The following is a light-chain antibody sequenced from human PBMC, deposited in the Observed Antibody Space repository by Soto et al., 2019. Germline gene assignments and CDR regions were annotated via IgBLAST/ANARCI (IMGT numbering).Light chain of an antibody. CDR3: CSYAGSV. CDR2: EGS. Sequence: QSALIQPASVSGSPGQSITISCTGTSSDVGSYNLVSWYQQHPGKAPKLMIYEGSKRPSGVSNRFSGSKSGNTASLTISGLQAEDEADYYCCSYAGSVFGGGTKVTVL. CDR1: SSDVGSYNL. V-gene: IGLV2-23*01. J-gene: IGLJ3*02.